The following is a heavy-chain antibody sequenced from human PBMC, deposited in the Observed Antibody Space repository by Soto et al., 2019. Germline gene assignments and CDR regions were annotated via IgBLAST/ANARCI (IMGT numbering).Heavy chain of an antibody. J-gene: IGHJ4*02. D-gene: IGHD3-22*01. CDR1: GFTFSTYA. CDR3: ARARGYYDSSGYDY. V-gene: IGHV3-23*01. CDR2: ISDSGGST. Sequence: EVQLLESGGGLVQPGGSLRLSCAASGFTFSTYAMSWVRQAPGRGLEWVSGISDSGGSTYYADSVKGRFTISRDNAGNSLYLQMNSLTVEDTAVYYCARARGYYDSSGYDYWGQGTLVTVSS.